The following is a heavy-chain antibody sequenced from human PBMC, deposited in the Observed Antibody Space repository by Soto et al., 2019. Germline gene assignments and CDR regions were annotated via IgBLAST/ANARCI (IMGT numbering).Heavy chain of an antibody. J-gene: IGHJ4*02. CDR3: ARQRTSVVTQAYFDV. Sequence: PSETLSLTCTVSGGSIRSYYWSWIRQPPGKGLEWIGSIYYSGSTYNNPSLRSRVSMSIDTSKNQFSLKLKSVTAADTALYFCARQRTSVVTQAYFDVWGPGSLVTVS. CDR2: IYYSGST. CDR1: GGSIRSYY. V-gene: IGHV4-59*04. D-gene: IGHD2-21*02.